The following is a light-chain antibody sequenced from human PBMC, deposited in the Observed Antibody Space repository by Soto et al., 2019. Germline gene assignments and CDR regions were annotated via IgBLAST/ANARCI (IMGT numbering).Light chain of an antibody. J-gene: IGKJ1*01. CDR3: QQYGSSGT. CDR1: QSVSNNY. Sequence: EVGLTQSPGALSLSPGEIATLSCRASQSVSNNYLAWYQQKPGQAPRLLIYGASNRATGIPDRFSGSGSGTDFTLTISRLEPDDFAVYYCQQYGSSGTFGQGTKVDIK. V-gene: IGKV3-20*01. CDR2: GAS.